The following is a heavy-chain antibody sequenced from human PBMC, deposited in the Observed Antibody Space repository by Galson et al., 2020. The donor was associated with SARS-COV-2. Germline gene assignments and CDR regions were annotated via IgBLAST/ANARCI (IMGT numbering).Heavy chain of an antibody. CDR3: ARGARGRITLFAWVRRYMDV. J-gene: IGHJ6*03. D-gene: IGHD3-10*02. V-gene: IGHV4-34*01. CDR1: GGSLSGYH. CDR2: INDSGTT. Sequence: SETLSLTCIVDGGSLSGYHWRWIRQTPGKGPEWIGEINDSGTTKYNPSLESRVTISLDTSKNPLTLNLISVTAADTAVYYCARGARGRITLFAWVRRYMDVWGEGTTVTVTS.